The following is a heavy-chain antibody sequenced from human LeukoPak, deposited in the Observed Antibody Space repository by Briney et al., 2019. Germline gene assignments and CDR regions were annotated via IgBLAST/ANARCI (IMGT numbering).Heavy chain of an antibody. V-gene: IGHV3-23*01. CDR3: AKKGGATGFAFDI. J-gene: IGHJ3*02. CDR1: GFTFSSYG. D-gene: IGHD1-26*01. Sequence: PGGSLRLSCAASGFTFSSYGMSWVRQAPGKGLEWVSAISGSGGSTYYADSVKGRFTISRDNSKNTLYLQMNSLRAEDTAVYYCAKKGGATGFAFDIWGQGTMVTVSS. CDR2: ISGSGGST.